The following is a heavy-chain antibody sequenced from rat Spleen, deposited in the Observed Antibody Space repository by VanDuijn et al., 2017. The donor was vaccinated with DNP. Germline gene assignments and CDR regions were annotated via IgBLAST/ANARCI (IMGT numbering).Heavy chain of an antibody. CDR2: ISHSGTYI. Sequence: EVQLVESGGDLVQPGESLKLSCVASGFTFSYYWMTWVRQVPGKGLEWISSISHSGTYIYYADTVKGRFTISRENAKNTLTLQMTSLRSEDTALYYCAALTTAPFEYWGEGVMVTVSS. CDR1: GFTFSYYW. CDR3: AALTTAPFEY. J-gene: IGHJ2*01. V-gene: IGHV5-34*01. D-gene: IGHD1-11*01.